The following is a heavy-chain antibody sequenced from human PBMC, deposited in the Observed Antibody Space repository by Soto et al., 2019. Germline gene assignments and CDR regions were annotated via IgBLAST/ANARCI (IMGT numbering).Heavy chain of an antibody. CDR1: GGSIISYY. V-gene: IGHV4-59*01. D-gene: IGHD1-26*01. J-gene: IGHJ4*02. Sequence: SETMSLTCTVAGGSIISYYWSWIRKPPGKGLEWVGFIFHSGSTNCNPSLKSRVTFSVDTSKNQFSLKLTSVTAADTAVYYCARDQNGSPHFDYWGQGILVTVSS. CDR2: IFHSGST. CDR3: ARDQNGSPHFDY.